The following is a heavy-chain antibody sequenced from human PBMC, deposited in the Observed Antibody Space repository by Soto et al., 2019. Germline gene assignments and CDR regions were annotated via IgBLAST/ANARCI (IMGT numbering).Heavy chain of an antibody. CDR2: IYYSGST. Sequence: SETLSLTCTVSGGSISSGDYYWSWIRQPPGKGLEWIGYIYYSGSTYYNPSLKSRVTISVDTSKNQFSLKLSSVTAADTAVYYCARKLNYYDSSGYYYGGMDVWGQGTTVTVS. CDR1: GGSISSGDYY. D-gene: IGHD3-22*01. V-gene: IGHV4-30-4*01. CDR3: ARKLNYYDSSGYYYGGMDV. J-gene: IGHJ6*02.